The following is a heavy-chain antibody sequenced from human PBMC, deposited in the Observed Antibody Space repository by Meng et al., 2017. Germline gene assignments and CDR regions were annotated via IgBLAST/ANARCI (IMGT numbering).Heavy chain of an antibody. CDR3: AREGRVDFDY. Sequence: VKRVQAGVALTKPGASGKVSGKAYGYTFTRYAMNWVRQAPGQGLEWMGWINTNTGNPTYAQGFTGRFVFSLDTSVSTAYLQISSLKAEDTAVYYCAREGRVDFDYWGQGTLVTVSS. D-gene: IGHD1-26*01. CDR1: GYTFTRYA. CDR2: INTNTGNP. V-gene: IGHV7-4-1*02. J-gene: IGHJ4*02.